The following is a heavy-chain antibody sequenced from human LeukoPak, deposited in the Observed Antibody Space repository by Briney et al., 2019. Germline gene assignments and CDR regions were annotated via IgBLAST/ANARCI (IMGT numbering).Heavy chain of an antibody. D-gene: IGHD2-15*01. CDR3: AREDCSGGSCHPDY. CDR1: GGSFSGYY. V-gene: IGHV4-34*01. Sequence: SETLSLTCAVYGGSFSGYYWSWIRQPPGKGLEWIGEINHSGSTNYNPSLKSRVTMSVDTSKNQFSLKLSSVTAADTAVYYCAREDCSGGSCHPDYWGQGTLVTVSS. CDR2: INHSGST. J-gene: IGHJ4*02.